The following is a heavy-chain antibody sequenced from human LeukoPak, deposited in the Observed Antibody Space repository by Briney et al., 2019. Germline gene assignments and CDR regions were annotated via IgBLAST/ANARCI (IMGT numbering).Heavy chain of an antibody. Sequence: GESLKISCKASGYTFTTYWIAWVRQMPGKGLEWMGSIYPGDSDTRYGPSFQGQVTISADKAISTAYLQWSSLRASDTATYYCASAWCSGARCNNNLDYWGQGTLVTVSS. CDR1: GYTFTTYW. V-gene: IGHV5-51*01. CDR3: ASAWCSGARCNNNLDY. J-gene: IGHJ4*02. D-gene: IGHD2-15*01. CDR2: IYPGDSDT.